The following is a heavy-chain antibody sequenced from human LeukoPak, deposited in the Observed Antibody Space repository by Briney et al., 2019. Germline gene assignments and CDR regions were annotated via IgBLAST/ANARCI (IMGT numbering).Heavy chain of an antibody. CDR2: ISAYNGDT. Sequence: ASVKISCTASGYTFTNLSFSWVRQAPGQGLEWMGWISAYNGDTEYPQSLQGRVTLTTDTSTRTAYMEVRNLRSDDTAVYYCARSYGKGYLDYWGQGTLITVSS. CDR3: ARSYGKGYLDY. J-gene: IGHJ4*02. D-gene: IGHD3-10*01. V-gene: IGHV1-18*01. CDR1: GYTFTNLS.